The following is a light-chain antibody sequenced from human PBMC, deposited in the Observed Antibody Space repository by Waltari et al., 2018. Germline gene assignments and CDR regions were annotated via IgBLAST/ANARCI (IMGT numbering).Light chain of an antibody. CDR2: DAS. CDR3: QQRSNWPPIFT. V-gene: IGKV3-11*01. Sequence: EFGLTQSPANLSLSPGERATLSRRSSQTVGSYLAWYQQKPGQAPRLLIFDASKRATGIPARFSGSGSGTDFTLTISSLEPEDFAVYYCQQRSNWPPIFTFGPGTKVDIK. J-gene: IGKJ3*01. CDR1: QTVGSY.